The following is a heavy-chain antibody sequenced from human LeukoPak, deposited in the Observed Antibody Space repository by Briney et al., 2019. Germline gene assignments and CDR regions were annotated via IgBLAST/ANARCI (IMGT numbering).Heavy chain of an antibody. Sequence: SVKVSCKASGGTFSSYAISWVRQAPGQGLEWMGGIIPIFGTANYAQKFQGRVTITTDESTSTAYMELSSLRSEDTAVYYCARDELAARLPVWGDYYYMDVWGKGTTVTVSS. J-gene: IGHJ6*03. CDR3: ARDELAARLPVWGDYYYMDV. CDR2: IIPIFGTA. CDR1: GGTFSSYA. V-gene: IGHV1-69*05. D-gene: IGHD6-6*01.